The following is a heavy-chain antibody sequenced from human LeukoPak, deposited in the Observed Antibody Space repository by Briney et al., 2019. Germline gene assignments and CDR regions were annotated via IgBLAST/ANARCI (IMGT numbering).Heavy chain of an antibody. CDR1: GYFISSGYY. CDR3: ARDGYNWYNWFDP. V-gene: IGHV4-38-2*02. D-gene: IGHD5-24*01. CDR2: IYHSGST. J-gene: IGHJ5*02. Sequence: SETLSLTCTVSGYFISSGYYWGWIRQPPGKGLEWIGSIYHSGSTYYNPSLKSRVTISVDTSKNQFSLKLSSATAADTAVYYCARDGYNWYNWFDPWGQGTLVTVSS.